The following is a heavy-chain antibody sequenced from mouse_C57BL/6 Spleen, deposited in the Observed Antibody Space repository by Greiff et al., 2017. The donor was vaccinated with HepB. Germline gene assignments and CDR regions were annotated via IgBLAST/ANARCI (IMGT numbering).Heavy chain of an antibody. CDR1: GYTFTSYG. D-gene: IGHD1-1*01. J-gene: IGHJ2*01. CDR3: ARSNYYGSSWDY. Sequence: VQLQESGAELARPGASVKLSCKASGYTFTSYGISWVKQRTGQGLEWIGEIYPRSGNTYYNEKFKGKATLTADKSSSTAYMELRSLTSEDSAVYFCARSNYYGSSWDYWGQGTTLTVSS. V-gene: IGHV1-81*01. CDR2: IYPRSGNT.